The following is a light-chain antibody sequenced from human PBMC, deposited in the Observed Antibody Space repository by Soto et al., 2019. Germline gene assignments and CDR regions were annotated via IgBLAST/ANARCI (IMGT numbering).Light chain of an antibody. CDR3: CSYAPISTVV. Sequence: QSALTQPASVSGSTGQSITISCTGTSSDVGSYHLVSWYQQHPGKAPKLMIYDDNKRPSGVSNRFSGSKSGNTASLTISGLQAEDEAHYYCCSYAPISTVVFGGGTKLTV. CDR2: DDN. J-gene: IGLJ3*02. CDR1: SSDVGSYHL. V-gene: IGLV2-23*01.